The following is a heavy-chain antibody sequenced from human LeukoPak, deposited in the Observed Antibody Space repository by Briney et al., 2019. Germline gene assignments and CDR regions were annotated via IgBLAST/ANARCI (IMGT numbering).Heavy chain of an antibody. CDR3: ARDVGPYYYGSGSSSAFDI. V-gene: IGHV3-30*02. Sequence: GGSLRLSCAASGFAFSAYGMHWVRQAPGKGLEWLSFIRHDGSSQYYVDSVKGRFTISKDNSESTLSLQMNSLRAEDTAVYYCARDVGPYYYGSGSSSAFDIWGQGTLVTVPS. CDR1: GFAFSAYG. J-gene: IGHJ3*02. D-gene: IGHD3-10*01. CDR2: IRHDGSSQ.